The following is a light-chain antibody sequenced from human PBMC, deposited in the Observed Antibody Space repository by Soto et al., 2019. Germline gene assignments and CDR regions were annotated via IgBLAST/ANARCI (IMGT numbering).Light chain of an antibody. CDR2: SNN. CDR3: ATWDDSLNGGV. CDR1: SSNIESNT. Sequence: QSVLTQPPSASGTPGQRVTIACSGGSSNIESNTVNWYQQVPGTAPKLLVYSNNQRPSGVPDRFSGSQAGTSASLAISGLQSEDEANYYCATWDDSLNGGVIGGGTKLTVL. V-gene: IGLV1-44*01. J-gene: IGLJ2*01.